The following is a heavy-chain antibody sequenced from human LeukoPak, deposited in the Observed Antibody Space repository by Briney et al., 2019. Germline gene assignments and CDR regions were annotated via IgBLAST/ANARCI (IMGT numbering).Heavy chain of an antibody. D-gene: IGHD3-22*01. V-gene: IGHV4-59*01. CDR1: GGSISTYY. Sequence: PSETLSLTCTVSGGSISTYYWSWIRQPPGKGLEWIGYIYNSGSTNYNPSLKSRVTISVDTSKNQFSLKLSSVTAADTAVYYCARYDSSGLDYWGQGTLVTVSS. CDR2: IYNSGST. J-gene: IGHJ4*02. CDR3: ARYDSSGLDY.